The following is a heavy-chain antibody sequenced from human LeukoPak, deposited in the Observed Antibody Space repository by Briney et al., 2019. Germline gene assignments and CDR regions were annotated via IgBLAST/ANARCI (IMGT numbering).Heavy chain of an antibody. CDR1: GYSFTSYW. CDR3: ARALKQLGVIDN. V-gene: IGHV5-51*01. D-gene: IGHD3-16*02. J-gene: IGHJ4*02. Sequence: GESLKISCKGSGYSFTSYWIGWVRQMPGKGLEWMGIIYPGDSDTTYSPSSQGQVTISADKSITTAYLQWSSLKASDTAMYYCARALKQLGVIDNWGQGTLVTVSS. CDR2: IYPGDSDT.